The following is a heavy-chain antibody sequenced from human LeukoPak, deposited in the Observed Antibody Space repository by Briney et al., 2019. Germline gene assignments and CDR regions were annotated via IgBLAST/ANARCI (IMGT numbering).Heavy chain of an antibody. CDR3: ASGKETSTAQGY. D-gene: IGHD4-17*01. Sequence: PGGSLRLSCAVSGFTVSSNYMTWVRQAPGKGLEWVSVIYSGGSIYYADSVKGRFTISRDISKNTVDLQLNSLRAEDTAVYYCASGKETSTAQGYWGQGTLVTVSS. V-gene: IGHV3-53*01. CDR1: GFTVSSNY. CDR2: IYSGGSI. J-gene: IGHJ4*02.